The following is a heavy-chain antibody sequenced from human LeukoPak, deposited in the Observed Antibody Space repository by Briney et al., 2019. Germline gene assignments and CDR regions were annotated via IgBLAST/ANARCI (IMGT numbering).Heavy chain of an antibody. CDR3: ARGYYDSSGYYLNNWFDP. CDR2: MNPNSGNT. CDR1: GYTFTSYD. D-gene: IGHD3-22*01. Sequence: SVKVSCKASGYTFTSYDINWVRQATGQGLEWMGWMNPNSGNTGYAQKFQGRVTMTRNTSISTAYMELSSLRSEDTAVYYCARGYYDSSGYYLNNWFDPWGQGTLVTVSS. J-gene: IGHJ5*02. V-gene: IGHV1-8*01.